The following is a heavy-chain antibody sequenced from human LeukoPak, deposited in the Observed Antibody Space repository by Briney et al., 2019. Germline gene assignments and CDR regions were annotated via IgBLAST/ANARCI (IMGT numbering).Heavy chain of an antibody. CDR1: GFTFSSYA. Sequence: PGGSLRLSCAASGFTFSSYAMSWVRQAPGKGLEWVLAISGSGGSTYYADSVKGRFTISRDNSKNTLYLQMNSLRAEDTAVYYCAKYYYDSSGTLDYWGQGTLVTVSS. CDR2: ISGSGGST. CDR3: AKYYYDSSGTLDY. D-gene: IGHD3-22*01. V-gene: IGHV3-23*01. J-gene: IGHJ4*02.